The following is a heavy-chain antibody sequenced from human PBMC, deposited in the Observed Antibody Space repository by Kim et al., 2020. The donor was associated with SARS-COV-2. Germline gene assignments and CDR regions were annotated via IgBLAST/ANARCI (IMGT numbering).Heavy chain of an antibody. D-gene: IGHD3-10*01. CDR1: GYTFTSYA. CDR2: INAGSGST. Sequence: ASVKVSCKASGYTFTSYALHWVRQAPGQRLEWMGWINAGSGSTKYSQKFQGRVTITRDTSASTAYMELSSLRSEDTAVYYCARVVVRGVNWFDPWGQGTLVTVSS. J-gene: IGHJ5*02. CDR3: ARVVVRGVNWFDP. V-gene: IGHV1-3*01.